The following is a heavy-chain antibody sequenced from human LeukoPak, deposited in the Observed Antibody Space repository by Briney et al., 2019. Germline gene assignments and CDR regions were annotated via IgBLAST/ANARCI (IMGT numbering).Heavy chain of an antibody. D-gene: IGHD2-2*01. V-gene: IGHV3-74*01. CDR1: GFTFSSYW. CDR2: INSDGSST. J-gene: IGHJ4*02. Sequence: GGSLRLSCAASGFTFSSYWMHWVRQAPGKGLVWVSRINSDGSSTSYADSVKGRFTISRDNAKNTLYLQMNSLRAEDTAVYYCARGTTYCSSTSCYGGFFEYWGQGTLVTVSS. CDR3: ARGTTYCSSTSCYGGFFEY.